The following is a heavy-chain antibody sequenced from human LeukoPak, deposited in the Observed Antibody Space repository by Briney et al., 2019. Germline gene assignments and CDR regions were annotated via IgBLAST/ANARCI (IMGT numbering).Heavy chain of an antibody. Sequence: PSETLSLTCTVSGGSISSHYWSWIRQPPGKGLEWIGYIYYSGSTNYNPSLKSRVTISVDTSKNQFSLKLSSVTAADTAVYYCARNRYGMVRGVNDWFDPWGQGTLVTVSS. D-gene: IGHD3-10*01. J-gene: IGHJ5*02. V-gene: IGHV4-59*08. CDR3: ARNRYGMVRGVNDWFDP. CDR2: IYYSGST. CDR1: GGSISSHY.